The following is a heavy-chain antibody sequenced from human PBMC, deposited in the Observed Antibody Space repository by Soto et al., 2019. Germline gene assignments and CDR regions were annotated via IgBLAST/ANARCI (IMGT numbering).Heavy chain of an antibody. CDR2: ISYDGINK. V-gene: IGHV3-30*03. Sequence: QVQLVESGGGVVQPGRSLRVSCAVSGFTFSTYGMHWVRQAPGKGLEWVAVISYDGINKFYADSVKGRVTISRDNSRNTLHLQMNSLRPEDTAVYYCARGSPFIIMLRGVIVGMDVWGQGTTVTVSS. CDR3: ARGSPFIIMLRGVIVGMDV. J-gene: IGHJ6*02. CDR1: GFTFSTYG. D-gene: IGHD3-10*01.